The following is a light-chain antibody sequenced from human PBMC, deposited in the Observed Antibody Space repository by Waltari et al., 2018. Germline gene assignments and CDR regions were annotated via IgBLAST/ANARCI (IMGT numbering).Light chain of an antibody. Sequence: QSALTQPASVSGSPGQPTTIPSTGTSSDVGGYNYVSWYQQNPGKAPKLIMFDVSNRPSAVPIRFAASKSDKMASLSISGLQAQDESYYYCSSFLSDDTLELFGRETSLTVL. J-gene: IGLJ2*01. CDR3: SSFLSDDTLEL. V-gene: IGLV2-14*03. CDR2: DVS. CDR1: SSDVGGYNY.